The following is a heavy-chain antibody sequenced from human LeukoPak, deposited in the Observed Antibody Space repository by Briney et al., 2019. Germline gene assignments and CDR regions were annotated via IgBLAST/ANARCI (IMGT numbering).Heavy chain of an antibody. Sequence: GGSLRLSCAASGFTFSNYAMSWVRQAPGKGLERVSAISGSGGSTYYADFVKGRFTISRDNSKNTLYLQMNSLRAEDTAVYYCAKVMNYQYYYGMDVWGQGTTVTVSS. D-gene: IGHD1-7*01. CDR3: AKVMNYQYYYGMDV. CDR1: GFTFSNYA. J-gene: IGHJ6*02. CDR2: ISGSGGST. V-gene: IGHV3-23*01.